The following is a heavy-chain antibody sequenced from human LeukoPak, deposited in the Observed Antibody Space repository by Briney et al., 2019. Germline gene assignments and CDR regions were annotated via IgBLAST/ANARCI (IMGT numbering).Heavy chain of an antibody. CDR1: GFTFSSYG. Sequence: PGGSLRLSCAASGFTFSSYGMHWVRQAPGKGLEWVAVISYDGSNKYYADSVKGRFTISRDNSKNTLYLQMNSLRAEDTAVYYCAKVPGRRNYYYYYMDVWGKGTTVTVSS. V-gene: IGHV3-30*18. CDR3: AKVPGRRNYYYYYMDV. D-gene: IGHD1-26*01. CDR2: ISYDGSNK. J-gene: IGHJ6*03.